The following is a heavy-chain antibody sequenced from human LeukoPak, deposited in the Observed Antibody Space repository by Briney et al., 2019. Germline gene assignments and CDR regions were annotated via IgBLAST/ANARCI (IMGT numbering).Heavy chain of an antibody. D-gene: IGHD3-3*01. J-gene: IGHJ6*03. CDR3: ARGVVPYYYYYMDV. CDR1: GGSISSYY. V-gene: IGHV4-4*09. CDR2: IYNSGST. Sequence: SETLCLTCTVSGGSISSYYWSWIRQPPGKGLEWIGYIYNSGSTNYNPSLKSRVTISVDTSKNQFSLKLSSVTAADTAVYYCARGVVPYYYYYMDVWGKGTTVTVSS.